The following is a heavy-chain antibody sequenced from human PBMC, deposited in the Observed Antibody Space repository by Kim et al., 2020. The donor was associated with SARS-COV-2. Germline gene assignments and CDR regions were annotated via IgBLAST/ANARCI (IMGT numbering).Heavy chain of an antibody. CDR3: ARSRGSTVTDLFDY. D-gene: IGHD4-4*01. Sequence: PSLKSRVTISVDTSKNQFSLKLSSGTAADTAVYYCARSRGSTVTDLFDYWGQGTLVTVSS. J-gene: IGHJ4*02. V-gene: IGHV4-59*01.